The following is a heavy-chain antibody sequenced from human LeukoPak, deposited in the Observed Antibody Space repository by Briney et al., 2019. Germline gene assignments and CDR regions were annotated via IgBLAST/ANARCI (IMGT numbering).Heavy chain of an antibody. CDR1: GFTFSSYG. J-gene: IGHJ5*02. CDR2: IRYDGSNK. CDR3: AKSGTIAALNWFDP. V-gene: IGHV3-30*02. Sequence: GGSLRLSCAASGFTFSSYGTHWVRQAPGKGLEWAAFIRYDGSNKYYADSVKGRFTISRDNSKNTLYLQMNSLRAEDTAVYYCAKSGTIAALNWFDPWGQGTLVTVSS. D-gene: IGHD6-13*01.